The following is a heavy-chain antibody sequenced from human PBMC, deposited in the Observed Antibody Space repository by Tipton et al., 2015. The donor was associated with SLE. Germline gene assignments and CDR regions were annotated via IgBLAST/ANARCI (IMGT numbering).Heavy chain of an antibody. CDR2: INHSGST. D-gene: IGHD5-12*01. J-gene: IGHJ4*02. V-gene: IGHV4-34*09. CDR3: AREKSGHGYFDS. Sequence: TLSLTCALYGGSFSGYYWNWIRQPPGKGLEWIGEINHSGSTNYNPSLKSRVTISVDTSKNQFSLRLISVTAADTAVYYCAREKSGHGYFDSWGQGSLVTVSS. CDR1: GGSFSGYY.